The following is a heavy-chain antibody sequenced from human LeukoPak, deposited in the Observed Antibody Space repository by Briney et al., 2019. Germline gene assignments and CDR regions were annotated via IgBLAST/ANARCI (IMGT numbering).Heavy chain of an antibody. CDR3: ARDYYASGSYYIGYYYGMDV. Sequence: GGSLRLSCAASGFTFSNHWMHWVRQVPGKGLVWVSRTDGGASSTSYADAVKGRFTISRDNAKNSLYLQMNSLRAEDTAVYYCARDYYASGSYYIGYYYGMDVWGQGTTVTVSS. V-gene: IGHV3-74*01. CDR2: TDGGASST. D-gene: IGHD3-10*01. CDR1: GFTFSNHW. J-gene: IGHJ6*02.